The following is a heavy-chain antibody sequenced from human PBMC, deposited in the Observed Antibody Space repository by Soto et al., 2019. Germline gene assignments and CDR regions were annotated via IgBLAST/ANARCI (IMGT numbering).Heavy chain of an antibody. Sequence: QVQLVQSGAEVKKPGASVKVSCKASGYTFTSYYMHWVRQAPGQGLEWMGIINPSGGSTSYAQKFQGRVTMTRDTSTSTVYMELSSLRSEDTAVYYCARETVVVPAAPKSYYYMDVWGKGTTVTVSS. J-gene: IGHJ6*03. CDR1: GYTFTSYY. D-gene: IGHD2-2*01. CDR3: ARETVVVPAAPKSYYYMDV. V-gene: IGHV1-46*03. CDR2: INPSGGST.